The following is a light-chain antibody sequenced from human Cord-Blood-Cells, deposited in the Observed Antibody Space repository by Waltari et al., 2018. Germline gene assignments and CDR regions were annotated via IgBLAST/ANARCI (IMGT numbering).Light chain of an antibody. CDR3: QQYYSTPIT. CDR2: WAS. J-gene: IGKJ5*01. V-gene: IGKV4-1*01. Sequence: DIVMTQYPDSLAVSLRERATIHCKSPQSVLYSSNNKNYLAWYQQKPGQPPKLLIYWASTREAGVPDRFSGSGSGTDFTLTISSLQAEDVAVYYCQQYYSTPITFGQGTRLEIK. CDR1: QSVLYSSNNKNY.